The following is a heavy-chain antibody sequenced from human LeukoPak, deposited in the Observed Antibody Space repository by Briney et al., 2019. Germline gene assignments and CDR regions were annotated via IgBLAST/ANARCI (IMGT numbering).Heavy chain of an antibody. CDR1: GGSISSYY. CDR3: ARYYYGSGSYSSPHQPFDY. D-gene: IGHD3-10*01. J-gene: IGHJ4*02. Sequence: SETLSLTCTVSGGSISSYYWSWIRQPPGKGLEWIGYIYYSGSTNYNPSLKSRVTISVDTSKNQFSLKLSSVTAADTAVYCCARYYYGSGSYSSPHQPFDYWGQGTLVTVPS. V-gene: IGHV4-59*01. CDR2: IYYSGST.